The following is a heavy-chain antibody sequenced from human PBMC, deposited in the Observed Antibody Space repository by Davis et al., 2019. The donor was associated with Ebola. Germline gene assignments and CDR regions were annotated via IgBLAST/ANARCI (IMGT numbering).Heavy chain of an antibody. CDR1: GGSISSSYW. D-gene: IGHD6-19*01. CDR3: ARDREWLVQGYFDY. J-gene: IGHJ4*02. V-gene: IGHV4-4*02. Sequence: MPSETLSLTCAVSGGSISSSYWWSWVRQPPGKGLEWNGEIYHTGSTNYNPSLKSRVTISVDKSKNQFSLKLSSVTAADTAVYFCARDREWLVQGYFDYWGQGTLVTVSS. CDR2: IYHTGST.